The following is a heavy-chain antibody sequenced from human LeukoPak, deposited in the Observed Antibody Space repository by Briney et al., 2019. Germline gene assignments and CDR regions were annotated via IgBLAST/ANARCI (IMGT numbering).Heavy chain of an antibody. V-gene: IGHV1-69*04. CDR3: ARERLELRGDYYYYYGMDV. D-gene: IGHD1-7*01. CDR2: IIPILGIA. J-gene: IGHJ6*02. Sequence: GASVKVSCKASGGTFSSYTISWERQAPGQGLEWMGRIIPILGIANYAQKFQGRVTITADKSTSTAYMELSSLTSEDTAVYYCARERLELRGDYYYYYGMDVWGQGTTVTVSS. CDR1: GGTFSSYT.